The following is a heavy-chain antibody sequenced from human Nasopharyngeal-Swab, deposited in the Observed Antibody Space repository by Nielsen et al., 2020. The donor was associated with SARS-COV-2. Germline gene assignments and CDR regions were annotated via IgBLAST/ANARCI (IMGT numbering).Heavy chain of an antibody. D-gene: IGHD2-2*01. V-gene: IGHV7-4-1*02. CDR3: ARVRALQSWSTSHLVDY. Sequence: WVGQAPGQGLEWMGWIDTNTGNPTYAQGFTGRFVFSLDTSVSTAYLQISSLKAEDTAVYYCARVRALQSWSTSHLVDYWGQGTLVTVSS. J-gene: IGHJ4*02. CDR2: IDTNTGNP.